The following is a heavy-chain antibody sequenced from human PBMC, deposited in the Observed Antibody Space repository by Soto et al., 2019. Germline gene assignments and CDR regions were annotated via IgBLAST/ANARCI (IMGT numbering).Heavy chain of an antibody. CDR2: IDPRDSYT. V-gene: IGHV5-10-1*01. Sequence: GESLKISCKGSGYSFTSYWISWVRQMPGKGLEWMGRIDPRDSYTNYSPSFQGHVTISADKSISTAYLQWSSLKASDTAMYYCARQEVVVPAAMSDYYYGMDVWGQGTTVTVSS. J-gene: IGHJ6*02. CDR1: GYSFTSYW. D-gene: IGHD2-2*01. CDR3: ARQEVVVPAAMSDYYYGMDV.